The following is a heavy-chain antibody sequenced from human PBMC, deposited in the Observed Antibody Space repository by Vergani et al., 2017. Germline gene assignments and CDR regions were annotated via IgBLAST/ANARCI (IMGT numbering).Heavy chain of an antibody. CDR3: ARDGGSRWPYYYYYMDV. D-gene: IGHD6-13*01. J-gene: IGHJ6*03. Sequence: QVQLVQSGAEVKKPGASVKVSCKASGYTFTGYYMHWVRQAPGQGLEWMGWINPNSGGTNYAQKFQGRVTMTRDTSISTAYMELSRLRSDDTAVYYCARDGGSRWPYYYYYMDVWGKATTVTVSS. CDR1: GYTFTGYY. CDR2: INPNSGGT. V-gene: IGHV1-2*02.